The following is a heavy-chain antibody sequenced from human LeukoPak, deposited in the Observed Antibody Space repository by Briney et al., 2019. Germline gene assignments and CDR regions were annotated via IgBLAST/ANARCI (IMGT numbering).Heavy chain of an antibody. Sequence: ASVKVSCKASGYTFTSYYMHWVRQAPGQGLEWMGWMNPNSGNTGYAQKFQGRVTMTRNTSISTAYMELSSLRSEDTAVYYCARPDYALKYYFDYWGQGTLVTVSS. CDR3: ARPDYALKYYFDY. D-gene: IGHD4-17*01. CDR1: GYTFTSYY. CDR2: MNPNSGNT. V-gene: IGHV1-8*02. J-gene: IGHJ4*02.